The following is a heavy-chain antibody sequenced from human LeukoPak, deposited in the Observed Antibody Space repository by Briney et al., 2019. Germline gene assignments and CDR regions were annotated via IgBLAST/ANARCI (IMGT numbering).Heavy chain of an antibody. CDR1: GGSITITNYY. D-gene: IGHD6-13*01. V-gene: IGHV4-39*07. J-gene: IGHJ4*02. Sequence: SETLSLTCTVSGGSITITNYYWGWIRQPPGKGLEWVGNIYHDGSTYYNPSLKSRVSISVDTSKNQFSLKLSSVTAADTAVYYCARDRYSSSSLDYWGQGTLVTVSS. CDR2: IYHDGST. CDR3: ARDRYSSSSLDY.